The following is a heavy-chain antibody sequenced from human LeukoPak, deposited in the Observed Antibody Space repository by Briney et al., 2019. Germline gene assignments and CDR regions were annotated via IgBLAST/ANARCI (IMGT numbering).Heavy chain of an antibody. J-gene: IGHJ4*02. CDR3: AREGGFGYDFTGFDY. CDR2: IIPIPGIA. Sequence: SVKVSCKASGGTFSSYTISWVRQAPGQGLEWMGRIIPIPGIANYAQKFQGRVTITADKSTSTAYMELSSLRSEDTAVYYCAREGGFGYDFTGFDYWGQGTLVTVSS. D-gene: IGHD5-12*01. V-gene: IGHV1-69*04. CDR1: GGTFSSYT.